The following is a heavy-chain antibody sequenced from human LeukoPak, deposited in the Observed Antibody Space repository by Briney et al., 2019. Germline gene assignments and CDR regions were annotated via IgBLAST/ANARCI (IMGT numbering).Heavy chain of an antibody. CDR2: INHSGST. V-gene: IGHV4-34*01. Sequence: SETLSLTCAVYGGSFSGYYWSWIRQPPGKGLEWIGEINHSGSTNYNPSLKSRVTISVDTSKNQFSLKLSSVTAADTAVYYCARYAGYRYCSGWFHIWGQGTMVTVSS. CDR3: ARYAGYRYCSGWFHI. D-gene: IGHD6-19*01. J-gene: IGHJ3*02. CDR1: GGSFSGYY.